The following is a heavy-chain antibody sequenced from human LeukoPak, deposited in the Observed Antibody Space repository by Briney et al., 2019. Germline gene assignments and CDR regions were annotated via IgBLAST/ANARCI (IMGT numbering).Heavy chain of an antibody. CDR3: APLAVYDSSGYYSGY. J-gene: IGHJ4*02. Sequence: GSLRLSCAASGFTFSSYWMHWVRQAPGKGLVWVSRINSDGSSTSYADSVKGRFTISRDNAKNTLYLQMNSLRAEDTAVYYCAPLAVYDSSGYYSGYWGQGTLVTVSS. CDR1: GFTFSSYW. D-gene: IGHD3-22*01. CDR2: INSDGSST. V-gene: IGHV3-74*01.